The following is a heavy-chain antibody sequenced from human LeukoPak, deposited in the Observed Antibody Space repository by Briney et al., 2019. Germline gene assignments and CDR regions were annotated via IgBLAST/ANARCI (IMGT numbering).Heavy chain of an antibody. CDR1: GYPFTVYY. D-gene: IGHD2-2*01. CDR3: ARLADCSSSSCRSFDY. CDR2: INPNSGFT. V-gene: IGHV1-2*02. Sequence: ASVKVSFTASGYPFTVYYLHWVRQAPGQGLEWMGWINPNSGFTNYAQKFQGRVTMTRDTSISTAYMELSRLRSDDTAVYYCARLADCSSSSCRSFDYWGQGTLVTVSS. J-gene: IGHJ4*02.